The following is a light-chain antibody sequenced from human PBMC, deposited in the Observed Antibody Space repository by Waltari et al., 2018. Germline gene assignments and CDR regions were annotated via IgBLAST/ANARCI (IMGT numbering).Light chain of an antibody. CDR1: RRDVGSYNL. V-gene: IGLV2-23*02. Sequence: QSALTQPASVSGSPGPSITISCTGTRRDVGSYNLVSWYQQHPGKAPKLMIYEVSKRPSGVSNRFSGSKSGNTASLTISGLQAEDEADYYCCSYAGSSTLVFGGGTKLTVL. J-gene: IGLJ2*01. CDR2: EVS. CDR3: CSYAGSSTLV.